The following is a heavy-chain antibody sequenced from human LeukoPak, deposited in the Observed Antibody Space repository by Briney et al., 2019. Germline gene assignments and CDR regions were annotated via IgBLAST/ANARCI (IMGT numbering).Heavy chain of an antibody. D-gene: IGHD7-27*01. CDR3: ARAGDILLVSYFHFYGMDV. CDR1: GFNFNTYS. V-gene: IGHV3-21*01. Sequence: PGGSLRLSCAVSGFNFNTYSMNWVRQAPGKGPEWVSSISSTSNYIYYAESVKGRFAVSRDNAKNSLYLQMNSLRADDTAVYYCARAGDILLVSYFHFYGMDVWGQGTTVIVSS. CDR2: ISSTSNYI. J-gene: IGHJ6*02.